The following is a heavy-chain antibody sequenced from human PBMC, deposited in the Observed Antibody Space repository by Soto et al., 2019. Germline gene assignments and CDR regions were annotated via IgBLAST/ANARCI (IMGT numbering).Heavy chain of an antibody. Sequence: SETLSLTCTVSSGSISSYYWSWIRQPPGKGLEWIGYIYYSGSTNYNPSLKSRVTISVDRSKNQFSLKLSSVTAADTAVYCCARRYGGNFDYWGQGTLVTVSS. D-gene: IGHD1-26*01. CDR2: IYYSGST. CDR1: SGSISSYY. J-gene: IGHJ4*02. V-gene: IGHV4-59*01. CDR3: ARRYGGNFDY.